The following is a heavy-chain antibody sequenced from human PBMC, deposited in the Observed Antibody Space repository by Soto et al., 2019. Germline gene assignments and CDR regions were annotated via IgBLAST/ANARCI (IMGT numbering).Heavy chain of an antibody. Sequence: SETLSLTCAVYGGSFSGYYWSWIRQPPGKGLEWIGEINHSGSTNYNPSLKSRVTISVDTSKNQFSLKLSSVTAADTAVYYCARKRWAAAGYGMDVWGQGTTVTVSS. CDR3: ARKRWAAAGYGMDV. V-gene: IGHV4-34*01. J-gene: IGHJ6*02. CDR1: GGSFSGYY. CDR2: INHSGST. D-gene: IGHD6-13*01.